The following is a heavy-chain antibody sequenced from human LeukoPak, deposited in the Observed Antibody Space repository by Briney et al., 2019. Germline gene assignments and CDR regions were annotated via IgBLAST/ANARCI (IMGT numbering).Heavy chain of an antibody. CDR1: GFNFNNYG. D-gene: IGHD6-6*01. CDR2: ISYDGSNK. Sequence: PGRSLRLPSAGSGFNFNNYGMHWVRQAPGKGLEWLAVISYDGSNKYYADSVKGRFTISRDNSKNTLYLQMNSLRAEDTAVYYCATRQLGHVDYWGEGKLVIVSS. V-gene: IGHV3-30*03. CDR3: ATRQLGHVDY. J-gene: IGHJ4*02.